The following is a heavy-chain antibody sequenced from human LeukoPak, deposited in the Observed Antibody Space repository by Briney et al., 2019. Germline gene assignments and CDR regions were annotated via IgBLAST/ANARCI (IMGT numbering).Heavy chain of an antibody. CDR2: ISYDGSNK. CDR3: ARDDDYYDKTQGAFDI. D-gene: IGHD3-22*01. J-gene: IGHJ3*02. V-gene: IGHV3-30-3*01. Sequence: SLRLSCAASGFNVSNNYMSWVRQAPGKGLEWVAVISYDGSNKYYADSVKGRFTISRDNSKNTLYLQMNSLRAEDTAVYYCARDDDYYDKTQGAFDIWGQGTMVTVSS. CDR1: GFNVSNNY.